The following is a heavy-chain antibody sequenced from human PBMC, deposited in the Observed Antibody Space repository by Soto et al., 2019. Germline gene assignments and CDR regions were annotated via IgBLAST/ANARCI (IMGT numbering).Heavy chain of an antibody. Sequence: QVQLVQSGAEVRKPGSSVRVSCKASGGSFNRHTISWVRQAPGQGLEWMGGIIPSFGTANHAQKFQGRVTITADKSTSTAYMELSSLRSEDTAVYYCARGVGDWNYGQAFDIWGQGTMVTVSS. J-gene: IGHJ3*02. CDR2: IIPSFGTA. V-gene: IGHV1-69*06. D-gene: IGHD1-7*01. CDR3: ARGVGDWNYGQAFDI. CDR1: GGSFNRHT.